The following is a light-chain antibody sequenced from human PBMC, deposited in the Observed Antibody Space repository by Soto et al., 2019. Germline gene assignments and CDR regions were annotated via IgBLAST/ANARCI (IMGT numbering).Light chain of an antibody. CDR2: EVN. J-gene: IGLJ2*01. CDR3: TSYAAGKNVV. CDR1: SSDVGNYNY. V-gene: IGLV2-8*01. Sequence: QSALTQPPSASGCPGQSVTISCTGTSSDVGNYNYVSWYQQYPGKAPKLMIYEVNKRPSGVPDRFSGSKSGNTASLTVSGLQAEYEADYYCTSYAAGKNVVFGGGTKLTVL.